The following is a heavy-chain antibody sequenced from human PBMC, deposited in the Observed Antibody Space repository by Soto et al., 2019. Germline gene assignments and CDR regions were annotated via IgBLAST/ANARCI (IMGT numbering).Heavy chain of an antibody. CDR3: ARMGRYYDILTGYSWTIDY. CDR2: IYWDDDK. V-gene: IGHV2-5*02. J-gene: IGHJ4*02. D-gene: IGHD3-9*01. Sequence: QITLKESDPTLMIPTQTLTLTCTFSGFSLSTSGVGVGWIRQPPGKALEWLALIYWDDDKRYSPSLKSRLTITKDTSKNQVVLTMTNMDPVDTATYYCARMGRYYDILTGYSWTIDYWGQGTLVTVSS. CDR1: GFSLSTSGVG.